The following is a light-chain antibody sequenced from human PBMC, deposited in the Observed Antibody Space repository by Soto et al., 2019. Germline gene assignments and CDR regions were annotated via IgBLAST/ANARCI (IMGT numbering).Light chain of an antibody. Sequence: EIVMTQSPATLSVCPGETASLSCRASQSAGNFLAWYQQKPGQAPRLLIYYISTRATGIPARFSGSGSGTEFTLTINSLQSEDSAVYYCQQHNQWPITFGQGTRLEI. CDR3: QQHNQWPIT. J-gene: IGKJ5*01. CDR1: QSAGNF. V-gene: IGKV3D-15*01. CDR2: YIS.